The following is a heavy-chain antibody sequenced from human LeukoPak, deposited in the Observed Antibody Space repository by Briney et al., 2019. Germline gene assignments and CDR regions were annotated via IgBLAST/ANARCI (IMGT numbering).Heavy chain of an antibody. CDR3: ARGATRYCGGDCYHIDP. CDR1: GYTFTSYY. J-gene: IGHJ5*02. D-gene: IGHD2-21*02. CDR2: INPSSGST. V-gene: IGHV1-46*01. Sequence: ASVKVSCKASGYTFTSYYMHWVRQARGQGLEWMGIINPSSGSTSYAQKFQGRVTMTRDTSTSTVYMELSSLRSEDTAVYYCARGATRYCGGDCYHIDPWGQGTLVTVSS.